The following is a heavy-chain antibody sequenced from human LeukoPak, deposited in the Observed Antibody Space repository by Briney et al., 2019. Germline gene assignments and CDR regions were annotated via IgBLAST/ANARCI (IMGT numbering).Heavy chain of an antibody. V-gene: IGHV4-4*02. Sequence: PSETLSLTCAVSGGSISSSNWWSWVRQPPGKGLEWIGEIYHSGSTNYNPSLKSRVTISVDKSKNQFSLKLSSVTAADTAMYYCARFSSGYYSFDYWGQGTLVTVSS. CDR1: GGSISSSNW. D-gene: IGHD3-22*01. J-gene: IGHJ4*02. CDR2: IYHSGST. CDR3: ARFSSGYYSFDY.